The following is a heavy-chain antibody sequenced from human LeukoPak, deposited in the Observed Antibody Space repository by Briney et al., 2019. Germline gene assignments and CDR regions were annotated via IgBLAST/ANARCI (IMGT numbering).Heavy chain of an antibody. CDR2: ITSTSSYI. CDR1: GFTFSNYN. CDR3: AKLGQGGYSYDYLPYYFGY. V-gene: IGHV3-21*01. Sequence: GGSLRLSCEASGFTFSNYNMNWVRQAPGKELEWVSSITSTSSYIYYADSVKGRFTISRDNAKNSLYLQMNSLRAEDTAVYYCAKLGQGGYSYDYLPYYFGYWGQGTLVTVSS. D-gene: IGHD5-18*01. J-gene: IGHJ4*02.